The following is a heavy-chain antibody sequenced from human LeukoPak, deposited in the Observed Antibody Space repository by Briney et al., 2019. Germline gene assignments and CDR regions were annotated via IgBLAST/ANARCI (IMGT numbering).Heavy chain of an antibody. J-gene: IGHJ4*02. V-gene: IGHV1-69*13. CDR3: THKEAYCGGDCYSG. CDR1: GGTFSSYA. D-gene: IGHD2-21*02. Sequence: SVKVSCKASGGTFSSYAISWVRQAPGQGLEWMGGIIPIFGTANYAQKFQGRVTITADESTSTAYMELSSLRSEDTAVYYCTHKEAYCGGDCYSGWGQGTLVTVSS. CDR2: IIPIFGTA.